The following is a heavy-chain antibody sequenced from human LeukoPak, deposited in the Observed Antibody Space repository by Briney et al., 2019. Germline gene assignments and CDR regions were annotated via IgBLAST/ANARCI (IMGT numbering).Heavy chain of an antibody. Sequence: KTSETLSLTCAVHGGSFSGYYWSWIRQPPGKGLEWIGEINHSGSTNYNPSLKSRVTISVDTSKNQFSLKLSSVTAADTAVYYCARFRRWWYFDYWGQGTLVTVSS. CDR3: ARFRRWWYFDY. CDR1: GGSFSGYY. CDR2: INHSGST. V-gene: IGHV4-34*01. D-gene: IGHD2-15*01. J-gene: IGHJ4*02.